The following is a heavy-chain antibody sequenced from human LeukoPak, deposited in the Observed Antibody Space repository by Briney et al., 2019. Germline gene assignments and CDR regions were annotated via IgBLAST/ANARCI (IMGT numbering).Heavy chain of an antibody. CDR2: INHSGST. D-gene: IGHD3-22*01. CDR3: ARGGYYDSSGYPDY. J-gene: IGHJ4*02. CDR1: GGSFSGYY. Sequence: SSETLSLTCAVYGGSFSGYYWSWIRQPPGKGLEWIGEINHSGSTNYNPSLKSRVTISVDTSKNQFSLKLSSVTAADTAVYYCARGGYYDSSGYPDYWGQGTLVTVSS. V-gene: IGHV4-34*01.